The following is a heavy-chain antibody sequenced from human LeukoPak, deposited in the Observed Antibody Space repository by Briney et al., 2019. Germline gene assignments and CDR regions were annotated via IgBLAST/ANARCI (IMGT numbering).Heavy chain of an antibody. J-gene: IGHJ6*02. CDR3: ARERWHCRVNCYSVYYYALDV. Sequence: VASVKVSCKASGYTFTSYAMHWVRQAPGQRLEWMGWINAGNGNTKYSQKFQGRVTITRDTSASTAYMELNSLTSEDTAVYYCARERWHCRVNCYSVYYYALDVWGQGTTVTVSS. CDR1: GYTFTSYA. V-gene: IGHV1-3*01. CDR2: INAGNGNT. D-gene: IGHD2-15*01.